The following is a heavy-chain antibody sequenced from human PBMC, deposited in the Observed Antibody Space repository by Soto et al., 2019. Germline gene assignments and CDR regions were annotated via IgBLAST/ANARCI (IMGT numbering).Heavy chain of an antibody. V-gene: IGHV1-24*01. J-gene: IGHJ5*02. CDR2: FDPEDGET. Sequence: GGSVKVSCKGSGYTLTELSMHWVRQAPGKGLEWMGGFDPEDGETIYAQKFQGRVTMTEDTSTDTAYMELSSLRSEDTAVYYCATGGDFGVVGWFDPWGQVTLVTFSS. CDR1: GYTLTELS. CDR3: ATGGDFGVVGWFDP. D-gene: IGHD3-3*01.